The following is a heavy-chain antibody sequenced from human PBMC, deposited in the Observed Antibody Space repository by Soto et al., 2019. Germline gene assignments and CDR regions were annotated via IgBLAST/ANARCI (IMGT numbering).Heavy chain of an antibody. CDR3: ARVAAGGLDAFDI. Sequence: GGSLRLSCAASGFTFSSYGMHWVRQAPGKGLEWVAVIWYDGSNKYYADSVKGRFTISRDNSKNTLYLQMNSLRAEDTAVYYCARVAAGGLDAFDIWGQGTMVTVSS. D-gene: IGHD6-13*01. CDR1: GFTFSSYG. CDR2: IWYDGSNK. V-gene: IGHV3-33*01. J-gene: IGHJ3*02.